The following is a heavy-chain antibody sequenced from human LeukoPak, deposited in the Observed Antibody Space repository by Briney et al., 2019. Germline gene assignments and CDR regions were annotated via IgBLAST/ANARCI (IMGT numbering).Heavy chain of an antibody. Sequence: GGSLRLSCAASGFTVRSNHMSWVRQAPGKGLEWVSIIYGGGSTYYADSVKGRFTISRDNSKNTLYLQLNILRAEDTAVYYCARGLNAAAGDYFDYWGQGTLVTVSS. CDR1: GFTVRSNH. CDR2: IYGGGST. V-gene: IGHV3-66*01. CDR3: ARGLNAAAGDYFDY. D-gene: IGHD6-13*01. J-gene: IGHJ4*02.